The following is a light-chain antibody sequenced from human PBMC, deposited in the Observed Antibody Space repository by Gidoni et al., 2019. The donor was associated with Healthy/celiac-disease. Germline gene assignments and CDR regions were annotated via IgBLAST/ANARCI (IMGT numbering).Light chain of an antibody. CDR2: DAS. J-gene: IGKJ4*01. V-gene: IGKV3-11*01. CDR1: QSVSSY. CDR3: QQRSNWPPSLT. Sequence: EIGLTQSPATLSLSPGERATLSCRASQSVSSYLAWYQQKPGQAPRLLIYDASNRATGIPARFSGSGSGTDVTLTISSLEPEDFAVYSCQQRSNWPPSLTFGGGTKVEIK.